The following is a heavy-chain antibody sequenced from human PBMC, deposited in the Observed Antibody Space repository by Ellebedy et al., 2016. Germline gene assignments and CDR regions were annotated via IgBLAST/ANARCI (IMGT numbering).Heavy chain of an antibody. CDR1: GGSISSISYY. V-gene: IGHV4-39*07. Sequence: SETLSLXCTVSGGSISSISYYWGWIRQPPGKGLEWIGNIYYSGSTYYNPSLKSRVTISVDTSKNQFSLKLSSVTAADTAVYYCARVQRDMTTFDYWGLGTLVTVSS. CDR2: IYYSGST. J-gene: IGHJ4*02. CDR3: ARVQRDMTTFDY. D-gene: IGHD4-11*01.